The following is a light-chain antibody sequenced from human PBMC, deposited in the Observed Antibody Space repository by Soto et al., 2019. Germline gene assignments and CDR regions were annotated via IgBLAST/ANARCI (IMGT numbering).Light chain of an antibody. V-gene: IGKV1-5*01. CDR2: DAS. Sequence: DIQMTQSPSTLSASVGDRVTITCRASQSISTWLAWYQQKPGNAPKLLIFDASNLESGVPSRFSGSGSGTEFTLTIDSLQPDDFATYYCQQYGGSPYTFGQGTKVDIK. CDR3: QQYGGSPYT. J-gene: IGKJ2*01. CDR1: QSISTW.